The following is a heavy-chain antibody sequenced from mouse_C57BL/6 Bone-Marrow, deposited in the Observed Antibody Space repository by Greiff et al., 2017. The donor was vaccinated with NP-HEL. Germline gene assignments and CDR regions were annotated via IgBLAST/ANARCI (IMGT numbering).Heavy chain of an antibody. D-gene: IGHD1-1*01. Sequence: QVQLKQSGPELVKPGASVKISCKASGYAFSSSWMNWVKQRPGKGLEWIGRIYPGDGDTNYNGKFKGKATLTADKSSSTAYMQLSSLTSEDSAVYFCARGDYYGSSLSDYWGQGTTLTVSS. CDR2: IYPGDGDT. J-gene: IGHJ2*01. CDR3: ARGDYYGSSLSDY. CDR1: GYAFSSSW. V-gene: IGHV1-82*01.